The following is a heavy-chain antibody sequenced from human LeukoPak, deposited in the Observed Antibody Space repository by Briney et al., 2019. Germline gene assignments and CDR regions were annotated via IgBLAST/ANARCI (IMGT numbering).Heavy chain of an antibody. Sequence: SETLSLTCAVYGGFFSGYYWSWIRQPPGKGLEWIGEINHSGSTNYNPSLKSRVTMSVDTSKNQFSLKLSSVTAADTAVYYCARSSMITFGGVIVRPSYYFDYWGQGTLVTVSS. J-gene: IGHJ4*02. CDR1: GGFFSGYY. D-gene: IGHD3-16*02. V-gene: IGHV4-34*01. CDR3: ARSSMITFGGVIVRPSYYFDY. CDR2: INHSGST.